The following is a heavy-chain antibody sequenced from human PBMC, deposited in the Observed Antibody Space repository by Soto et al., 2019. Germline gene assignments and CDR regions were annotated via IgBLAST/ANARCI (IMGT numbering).Heavy chain of an antibody. Sequence: QVQLVQSGAEMMKSGSSVKVSCKVSGGSFNTYGIGWGRQAPGQGLEWMGEIIPLLGTPNYAQRFQGRVTITADESTTKAYMGLSSRGSEDSAVYYGGRLHVPMTYGGGVFDSGGQGTLVTVSS. J-gene: IGHJ4*02. CDR3: GRLHVPMTYGGGVFDS. CDR1: GGSFNTYG. V-gene: IGHV1-69*01. CDR2: IIPLLGTP. D-gene: IGHD3-16*01.